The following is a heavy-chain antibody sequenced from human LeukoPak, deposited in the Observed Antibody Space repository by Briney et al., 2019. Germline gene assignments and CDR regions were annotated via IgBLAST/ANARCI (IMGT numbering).Heavy chain of an antibody. CDR2: IIPIFGTA. CDR3: ARRVWYYYDSSGFNWFDP. J-gene: IGHJ5*02. CDR1: GGTLSSYA. V-gene: IGHV1-69*13. D-gene: IGHD3-22*01. Sequence: SVKVSCKASGGTLSSYAISWVRQAPGQGLEWMGGIIPIFGTANYAQKFQGRVTITADESTSTAYMELSSLRSEDTAVYYCARRVWYYYDSSGFNWFDPWGQGTLVTVSS.